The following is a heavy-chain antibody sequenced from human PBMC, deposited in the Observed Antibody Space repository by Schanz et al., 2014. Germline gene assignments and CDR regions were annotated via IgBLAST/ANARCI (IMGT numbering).Heavy chain of an antibody. J-gene: IGHJ5*02. Sequence: QVQLVDSGGGVVQPGRSLRLSCAASGFKFSIYAMHWVRQAPGKGLEWVAVISYDGRSKDYADSVKGRFTVSRDNSKNTVYLQMNSLRDEDTALYYCAKDLNRVATAPQSWGQGTLVTVSS. CDR2: ISYDGRSK. CDR3: AKDLNRVATAPQS. CDR1: GFKFSIYA. V-gene: IGHV3-30*04. D-gene: IGHD5-12*01.